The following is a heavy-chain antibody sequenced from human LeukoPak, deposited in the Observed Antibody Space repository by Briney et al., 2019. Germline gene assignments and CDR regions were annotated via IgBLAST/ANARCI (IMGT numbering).Heavy chain of an antibody. V-gene: IGHV3-74*03. D-gene: IGHD2-21*02. CDR3: AKEVAGHDTDCLNAFDV. CDR1: GFTLSGSS. Sequence: GGSLRLSCAASGFTLSGSSMRWVRQAPGKGLVCVSRIKSDGTYTLYADSVKGRFTISRDNAKNSLYMQMYRLRGKDTAGYYSAKEVAGHDTDCLNAFDVWGQGAMVT. CDR2: IKSDGTYT. J-gene: IGHJ3*01.